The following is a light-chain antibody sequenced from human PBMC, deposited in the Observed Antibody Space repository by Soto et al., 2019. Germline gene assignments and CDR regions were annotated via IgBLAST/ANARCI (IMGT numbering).Light chain of an antibody. J-gene: IGKJ5*01. CDR2: AAS. V-gene: IGKV1D-12*01. CDR3: QQADTFPIT. Sequence: IQMTQSPSSVSTSVGDRVTISCQASQGISRSLAWYQQKPGKAPKFLIYAASSLQSGVPSRFSGSGFGTDFTLTISSLQPEDSAIYYCQQADTFPITFGQGTRLENK. CDR1: QGISRS.